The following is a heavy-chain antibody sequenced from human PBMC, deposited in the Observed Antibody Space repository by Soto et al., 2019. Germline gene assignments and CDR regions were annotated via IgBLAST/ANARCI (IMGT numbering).Heavy chain of an antibody. V-gene: IGHV3-30*04. D-gene: IGHD6-13*01. Sequence: GWSLRLSCAASGFNFSSYAMHWVRQAPGKGLEWVAFISYDGGKKYYADSVKGRFTISRDNSKNTLYVEMNSLSAEDTAVYYCAREGQPAAGTTPHNWGQGTPVTVSS. CDR2: ISYDGGKK. CDR3: AREGQPAAGTTPHN. CDR1: GFNFSSYA. J-gene: IGHJ4*02.